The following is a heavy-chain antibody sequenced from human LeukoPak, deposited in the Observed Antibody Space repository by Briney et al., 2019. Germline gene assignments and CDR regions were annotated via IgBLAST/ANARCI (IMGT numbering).Heavy chain of an antibody. CDR3: AKGSNWACDT. CDR2: IKQDGSEK. D-gene: IGHD2-15*01. V-gene: IGHV3-7*02. CDR1: GFTFSSFW. Sequence: PGGSLRLSCAASGFTFSSFWMNWVRQAPGKGLEWVGNIKQDGSEKQYVDSVKGRFTISRDNAKNSLFLQMNSLRAEDSAVYYCAKGSNWACDTWGQGTMVTVSS. J-gene: IGHJ3*02.